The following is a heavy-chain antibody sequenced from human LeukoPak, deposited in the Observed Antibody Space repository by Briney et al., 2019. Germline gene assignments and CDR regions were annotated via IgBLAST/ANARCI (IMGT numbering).Heavy chain of an antibody. Sequence: ASVKVSCKASGYTFTGYYMHWVRQAPGQGREWMGWINPNSGGTNYAQKFQGRVTMTRDTSISTAYMELSRLRSDDTAVYYCASNYDSSGYYYYYYGMDVWGQGTTVTVSS. V-gene: IGHV1-2*02. CDR2: INPNSGGT. J-gene: IGHJ6*02. CDR3: ASNYDSSGYYYYYYGMDV. D-gene: IGHD3-22*01. CDR1: GYTFTGYY.